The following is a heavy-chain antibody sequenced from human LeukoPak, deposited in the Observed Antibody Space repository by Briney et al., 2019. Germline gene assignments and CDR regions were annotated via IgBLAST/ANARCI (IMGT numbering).Heavy chain of an antibody. CDR1: GHTFINYW. CDR2: NYFGDFET. D-gene: IGHD2-8*01. Sequence: GESLKISCQASGHTFINYWIGWVRQMPGKGLEWLGFNYFGDFETRYRPSFQGQVIISADKSISAAYLQWSSLKASHTAIYYCASGIHGTDLYYPWGEETQVTVSS. V-gene: IGHV5-51*01. J-gene: IGHJ5*02. CDR3: ASGIHGTDLYYP.